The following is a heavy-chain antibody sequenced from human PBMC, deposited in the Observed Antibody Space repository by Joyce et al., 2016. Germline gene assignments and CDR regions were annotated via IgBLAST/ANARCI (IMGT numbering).Heavy chain of an antibody. Sequence: EVQLVQSGAEVKKPGESLKISCKGSGNSFASYWLGWVRQMPGKGLEWVGIIYFGDSDTRYSPSFQGQVTISADKSISTAYLQWSSLKASDTAMYYCARTTVTTYGFAFDIWGQGTMVTVSS. D-gene: IGHD4-17*01. CDR1: GNSFASYW. CDR2: IYFGDSDT. V-gene: IGHV5-51*01. J-gene: IGHJ3*02. CDR3: ARTTVTTYGFAFDI.